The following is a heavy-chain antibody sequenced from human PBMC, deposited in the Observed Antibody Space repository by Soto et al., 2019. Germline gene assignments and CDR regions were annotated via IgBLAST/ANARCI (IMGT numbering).Heavy chain of an antibody. D-gene: IGHD3-3*01. V-gene: IGHV1-2*02. CDR3: ASGGGVGVAGSAAFDM. CDR2: INPATGAA. J-gene: IGHJ3*02. Sequence: QLHLVQSGAVVKKPGASVTVSCSASGYPVTAYYMHWVRQAPGRGLEWMGGINPATGAAKYTQTFQGRVTLTRDTSTSTVFMELGGLASEATAVFYCASGGGVGVAGSAAFDMWGQGTLVTVSS. CDR1: GYPVTAYY.